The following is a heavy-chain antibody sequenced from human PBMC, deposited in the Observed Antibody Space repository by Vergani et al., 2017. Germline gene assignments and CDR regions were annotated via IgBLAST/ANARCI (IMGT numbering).Heavy chain of an antibody. CDR1: GFTFSSYG. Sequence: QVQLVESGGGVVQPGRSLRLSCAASGFTFSSYGMHWVRQAPGKGLEWVAVIWYDGSNKYYADSVKGRFTISRDNSKNTLYLQMNSLRAEDTAVYYCARDERTDYYYYGMDVWGQGTTVTVSS. V-gene: IGHV3-33*01. CDR2: IWYDGSNK. CDR3: ARDERTDYYYYGMDV. D-gene: IGHD1/OR15-1a*01. J-gene: IGHJ6*02.